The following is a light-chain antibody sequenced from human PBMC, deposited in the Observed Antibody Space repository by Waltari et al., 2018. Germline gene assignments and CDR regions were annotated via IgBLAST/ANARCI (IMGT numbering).Light chain of an antibody. V-gene: IGKV1-8*01. CDR2: AAS. Sequence: AIRITQSPSSLSASTGHRVTITCRASQGISSYLAWYQQKPGKAPKLLIYAASTLQSGVPSRFSGSGSGTDFTLTISCLQSEDFATYYCQQYYSYPRTFGQGTKVEIK. CDR1: QGISSY. CDR3: QQYYSYPRT. J-gene: IGKJ1*01.